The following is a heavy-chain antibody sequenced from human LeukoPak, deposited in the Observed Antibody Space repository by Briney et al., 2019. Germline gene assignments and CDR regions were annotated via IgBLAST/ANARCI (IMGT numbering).Heavy chain of an antibody. D-gene: IGHD3-3*01. J-gene: IGHJ6*03. CDR1: GFTFSSYD. CDR2: LSSKSSYI. CDR3: AKEPHDDFWSGFRSYYYYMDV. Sequence: GGSLRLSCAASGFTFSSYDMIWVRQAPGKGLEWVSSLSSKSSYIYYADSVKGRFTISRDNSKNTLYLQMNSLRAEDTAVYYCAKEPHDDFWSGFRSYYYYMDVWGKGTTVTVSS. V-gene: IGHV3-23*01.